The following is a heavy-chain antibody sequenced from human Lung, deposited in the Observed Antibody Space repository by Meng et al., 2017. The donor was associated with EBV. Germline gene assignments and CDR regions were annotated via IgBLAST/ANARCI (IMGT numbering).Heavy chain of an antibody. D-gene: IGHD2-15*01. CDR1: VFTFSHEG. V-gene: IGHV3-23*01. J-gene: IGHJ4*02. Sequence: GQLLECGGGFAQPGSSLRGSCAASVFTFSHEGMTWVRQAPGKGLEWLATITLSGDSTYYADSVKGRFTVSRDISKNTLYLQLSSLRADDTAVYYCAKGGVAFHDFWGQGTLVTVSS. CDR3: AKGGVAFHDF. CDR2: ITLSGDST.